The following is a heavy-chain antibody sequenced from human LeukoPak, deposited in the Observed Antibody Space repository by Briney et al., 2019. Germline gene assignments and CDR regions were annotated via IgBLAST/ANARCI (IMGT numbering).Heavy chain of an antibody. CDR1: GFTFEDFS. CDR3: AKDSFVATTSYLDS. Sequence: GGSLRLSCAASGFTFEDFSMHWVRQVPGKGLEWISLIDWDGGITYYADSVKGRFTVSRDNSKSSLYLHLNSLTPEDTAFYYCAKDSFVATTSYLDSWGQGNLVTVSS. J-gene: IGHJ4*02. D-gene: IGHD1-26*01. CDR2: IDWDGGIT. V-gene: IGHV3-43*01.